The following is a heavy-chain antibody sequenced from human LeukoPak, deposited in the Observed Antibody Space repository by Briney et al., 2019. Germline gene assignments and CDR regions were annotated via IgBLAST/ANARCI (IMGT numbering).Heavy chain of an antibody. CDR1: GGSISSGGYS. CDR3: ARVRFGEFLHFDY. Sequence: PSQTLSLTCAVSGGSISSGGYSWSWIRQPPGKGLEWIGYIYHSGSTYYNPSLKSRVTISVDRSKNQLSLKLSSVTAADTAVYYCARVRFGEFLHFDYWGQGTLVTVSS. D-gene: IGHD3-10*01. CDR2: IYHSGST. J-gene: IGHJ4*02. V-gene: IGHV4-30-2*01.